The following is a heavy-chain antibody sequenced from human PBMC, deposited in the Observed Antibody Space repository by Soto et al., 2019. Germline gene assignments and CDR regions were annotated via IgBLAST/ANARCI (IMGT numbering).Heavy chain of an antibody. CDR1: GGSISSSNW. CDR3: ASVSGSYYYGMDV. D-gene: IGHD1-26*01. Sequence: QVQLQESGPGLVKPSGTLSLTCAVSGGSISSSNWWSWVRQPPGKGLEWIGEIYHSGSTNYNPSLNTRVPISVYKSTNRFPLKLSSVIAADTAVHYCASVSGSYYYGMDVWGQGTTVNVSS. CDR2: IYHSGST. V-gene: IGHV4-4*02. J-gene: IGHJ6*02.